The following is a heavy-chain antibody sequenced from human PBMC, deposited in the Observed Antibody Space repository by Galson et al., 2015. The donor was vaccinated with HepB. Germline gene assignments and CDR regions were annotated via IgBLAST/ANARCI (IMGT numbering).Heavy chain of an antibody. CDR3: AKSGNWDSRYFDY. D-gene: IGHD7-27*01. V-gene: IGHV3-23*01. J-gene: IGHJ4*02. Sequence: SLRLSCAASGFTFSTYAMNWVRQAPGKGLAWVSVISGDTAKIFHPDSVKGRFTISRDNSMNTVYLQMDSLRAEDTPVYYCAKSGNWDSRYFDYWGQGSLVTVSS. CDR2: ISGDTAKI. CDR1: GFTFSTYA.